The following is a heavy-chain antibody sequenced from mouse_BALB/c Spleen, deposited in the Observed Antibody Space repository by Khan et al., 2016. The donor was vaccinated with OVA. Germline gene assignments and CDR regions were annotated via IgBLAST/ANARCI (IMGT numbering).Heavy chain of an antibody. J-gene: IGHJ2*01. CDR1: GYTFTSYT. CDR2: INPSSGYT. CDR3: ARTHER. V-gene: IGHV1-4*01. Sequence: QVQLKQSGAELARPGASVKMSCKASGYTFTSYTMHWVKQMPGPGLEWIGYINPSSGYTKYNQKFKDKATLTADKSSSTDYMQLSSLTSEDSAVYYCARTHERWGQGTTLTVSS.